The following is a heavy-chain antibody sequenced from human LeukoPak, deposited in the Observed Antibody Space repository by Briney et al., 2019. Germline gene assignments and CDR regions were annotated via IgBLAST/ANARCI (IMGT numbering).Heavy chain of an antibody. CDR2: TRNKANDYII. CDR3: ARDRVFDYDSGAYYPPHFDS. J-gene: IGHJ4*02. CDR1: GFTFSDHY. V-gene: IGHV3-72*01. Sequence: GGSLRLSCAASGFTFSDHYMDWVRQAPGKGLEWVGRTRNKANDYIIEHAASLKGRFFISRDDSANSVYLQMNSLTADDTAIYYCARDRVFDYDSGAYYPPHFDSWGQGTLVTVSS. D-gene: IGHD3-22*01.